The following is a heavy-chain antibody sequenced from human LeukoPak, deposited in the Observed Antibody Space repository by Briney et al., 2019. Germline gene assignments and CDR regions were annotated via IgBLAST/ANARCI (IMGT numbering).Heavy chain of an antibody. V-gene: IGHV3-48*01. CDR3: ARDRTPYDSYDY. J-gene: IGHJ4*02. CDR1: GFTFSSYS. D-gene: IGHD3-16*01. CDR2: ISSSSSTI. Sequence: PGGSLRLSCAASGFTFSSYSMNWFGRAPGKGWEGVSYISSSSSTIYYADSVKGRFTISRDNAKNSLYLQMNSLRAEDTAVYYCARDRTPYDSYDYWGQGTLVTVSS.